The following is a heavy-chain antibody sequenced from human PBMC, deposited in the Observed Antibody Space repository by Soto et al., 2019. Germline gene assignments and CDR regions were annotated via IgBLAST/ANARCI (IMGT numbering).Heavy chain of an antibody. Sequence: VSVTGSCKGSGSTLTGDGVGWVRQAPGQGLEWMGWISAYNGNTNYAQKLQGRVTMTTDTSTSTAYMELRSLRSDDTAVYYCARPSGGSFFNCFAPWGQGTLVTVSS. J-gene: IGHJ5*02. CDR3: ARPSGGSFFNCFAP. D-gene: IGHD2-15*01. CDR2: ISAYNGNT. CDR1: GSTLTGDG. V-gene: IGHV1-18*01.